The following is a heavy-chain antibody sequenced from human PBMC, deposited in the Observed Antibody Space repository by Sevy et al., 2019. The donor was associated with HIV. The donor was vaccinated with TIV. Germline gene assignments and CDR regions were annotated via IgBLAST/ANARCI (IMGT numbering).Heavy chain of an antibody. CDR3: VRAIAADASL. CDR1: GFSFSSYA. D-gene: IGHD6-13*01. J-gene: IGHJ4*02. CDR2: IRYDGSNK. Sequence: GGSLRLSCAASGFSFSSYAMHWVRQAPGMGLEWVAVIRYDGSNKHYGDSVKGRFTISRDNSKNALYLQMSSLTAEDTALYYCVRAIAADASLWGQGTLVTVSS. V-gene: IGHV3-33*01.